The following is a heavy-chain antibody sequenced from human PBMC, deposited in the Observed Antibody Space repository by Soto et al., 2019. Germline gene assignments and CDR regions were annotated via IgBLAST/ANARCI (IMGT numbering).Heavy chain of an antibody. CDR3: ARDREWVIFDS. J-gene: IGHJ4*02. V-gene: IGHV3-74*01. CDR1: GFTFSSYI. CDR2: TDGSTT. D-gene: IGHD3-3*01. Sequence: EVQLVESGGGLVQPGGSLRLSCAASGFTFSSYIIHWVRQTPGKGLVWVSRTDGSTTTYADSVRGRFTISRDNAKNTLYLQMNSLSAEDTAVYYCARDREWVIFDSWGQGTLVTVSS.